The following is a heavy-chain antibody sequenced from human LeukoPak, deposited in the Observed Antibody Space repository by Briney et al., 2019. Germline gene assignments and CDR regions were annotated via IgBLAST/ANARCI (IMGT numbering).Heavy chain of an antibody. V-gene: IGHV1-18*01. CDR3: ARDAVPQQWLVRYFDY. D-gene: IGHD6-19*01. CDR1: GYTFTSYG. Sequence: ASVKVSCKASGYTFTSYGISWVRQAPGQGLEWMGWISAYNGNTNYAQKLQGRVTMTTDTSTCTAYMELRSLRSDDTAVYYCARDAVPQQWLVRYFDYWGQGTLVTVSS. CDR2: ISAYNGNT. J-gene: IGHJ4*02.